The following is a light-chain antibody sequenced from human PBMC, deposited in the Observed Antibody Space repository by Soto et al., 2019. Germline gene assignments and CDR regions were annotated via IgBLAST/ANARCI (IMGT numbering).Light chain of an antibody. CDR2: EVS. V-gene: IGLV2-14*01. CDR3: SSSTSGSTPFV. J-gene: IGLJ1*01. CDR1: SSDIGGSNS. Sequence: ALTQPASVSGSPGQSITISCTGTSSDIGGSNSVSWYQQHPGQAPKLMISEVSNRPSGVSNRFSGSKSGNTASLTISGLQAEDEADYYCSSSTSGSTPFVFGAGTKVTVL.